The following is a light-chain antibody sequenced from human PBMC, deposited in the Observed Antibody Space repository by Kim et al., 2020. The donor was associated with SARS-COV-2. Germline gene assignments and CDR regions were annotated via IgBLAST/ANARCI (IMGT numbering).Light chain of an antibody. Sequence: SASVGDRVTITCRASQSISSWLAWYQKKTGKAPKLLIYKASGLESGVPSRFSGSGSGTEFTLTISSLQPDDFATYYCQQYKTYWTFGLGTKVEIK. V-gene: IGKV1-5*03. CDR3: QQYKTYWT. CDR2: KAS. J-gene: IGKJ1*01. CDR1: QSISSW.